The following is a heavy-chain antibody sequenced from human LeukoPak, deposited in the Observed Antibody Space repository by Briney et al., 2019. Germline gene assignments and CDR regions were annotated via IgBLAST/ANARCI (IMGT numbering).Heavy chain of an antibody. CDR3: ARATHYVWVHSARGHSDY. V-gene: IGHV4-34*01. D-gene: IGHD3-16*01. CDR2: INHSGST. CDR1: GGSLSGYY. J-gene: IGHJ4*02. Sequence: SETLSLTCAVYGGSLSGYYWSWIRQPPGKGLEWIGEINHSGSTNYNPSLKSRVTISVDTSKNQFSLKLSSVTAADTAVYYCARATHYVWVHSARGHSDYWGQGTLVTVSS.